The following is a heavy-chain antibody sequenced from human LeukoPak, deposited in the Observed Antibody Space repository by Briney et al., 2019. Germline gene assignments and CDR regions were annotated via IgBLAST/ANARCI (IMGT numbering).Heavy chain of an antibody. J-gene: IGHJ3*02. CDR3: ARVVISEWLVDPNDAFDI. V-gene: IGHV4-30-4*08. CDR2: IYYSGST. CDR1: GGSISSGDYY. Sequence: PSETLSLTCTVSGGSISSGDYYWSWIRQPPGKGLEWIGYIYYSGSTYYNPSLKSRVTISVDTSKNQFSLKLSSVTAADTAVYYCARVVISEWLVDPNDAFDIWGQGTMVTVSS. D-gene: IGHD3-3*01.